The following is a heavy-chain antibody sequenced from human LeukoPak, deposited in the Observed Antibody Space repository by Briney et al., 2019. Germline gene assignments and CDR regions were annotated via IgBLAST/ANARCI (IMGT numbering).Heavy chain of an antibody. V-gene: IGHV3-23*01. Sequence: GGSLRLSCAASGFTFSSYAMSWVRQAPGKGLEWVSAISGSGGFTYYADSVKGRFTISRDNSKNTQYLQTNSLRAEDTAVYYCAKGYCSSTSCYFHYYGMDVWGQGTTVTVSS. CDR2: ISGSGGFT. CDR1: GFTFSSYA. CDR3: AKGYCSSTSCYFHYYGMDV. J-gene: IGHJ6*02. D-gene: IGHD2-2*01.